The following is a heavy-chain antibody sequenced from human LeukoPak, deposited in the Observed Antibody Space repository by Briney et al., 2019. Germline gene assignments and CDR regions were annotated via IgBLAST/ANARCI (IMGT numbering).Heavy chain of an antibody. J-gene: IGHJ6*03. D-gene: IGHD6-6*01. CDR1: GFTFSSYS. CDR2: ISSSSSTI. CDR3: GRQSSSYYYYCVDV. Sequence: GGSLRLSCAASGFTFSSYSMNWVRQAPGKGLEWVSYISSSSSTIYYADSVKGRFTISRDNSKNTLYLQMNSLRAEDTAVYYCGRQSSSYYYYCVDVWGTGTTVTVSS. V-gene: IGHV3-48*01.